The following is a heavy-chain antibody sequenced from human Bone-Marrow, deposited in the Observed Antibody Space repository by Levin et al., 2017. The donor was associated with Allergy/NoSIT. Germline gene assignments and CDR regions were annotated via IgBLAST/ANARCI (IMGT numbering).Heavy chain of an antibody. J-gene: IGHJ4*02. V-gene: IGHV1-46*01. CDR3: ARDQLYSGSYYHGVRFDY. CDR1: GYTFTSYY. D-gene: IGHD1-26*01. CDR2: INPSGGST. Sequence: GESLKISCKASGYTFTSYYMHWVRQAPGQGLEWMGIINPSGGSTSYAQKFQGRVTMTRDTSTSTVYMELSSLRSEDTAVYYCARDQLYSGSYYHGVRFDYWGQGTLVTVSS.